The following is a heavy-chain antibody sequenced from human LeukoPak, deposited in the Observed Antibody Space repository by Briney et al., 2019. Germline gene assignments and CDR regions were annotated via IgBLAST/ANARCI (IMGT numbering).Heavy chain of an antibody. CDR3: AKWGDYDILTGYYDSDY. CDR2: IVGSGSST. D-gene: IGHD3-9*01. J-gene: IGHJ4*02. Sequence: PGGSLRLSCAASGFTFSNYAMCWVRQAPGKGLEWVSAIVGSGSSTYYADSVKGRFTISRDNSKNTLYLQLNRLRAEDTAVYYCAKWGDYDILTGYYDSDYWGQGTLVTVSS. V-gene: IGHV3-23*01. CDR1: GFTFSNYA.